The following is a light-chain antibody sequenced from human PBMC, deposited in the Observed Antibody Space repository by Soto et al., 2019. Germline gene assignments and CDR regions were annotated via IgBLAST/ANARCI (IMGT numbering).Light chain of an antibody. Sequence: DIVMTQSPDSLPVSLGERATINCKSSQSILYSSNNKNYLVWYQQKPGHTPKVLIYWASTREAGVPDRFSGSGSGTDFTLTISSLQAEDVAVYYCQQYYSAPLTFGGGTKVDIK. CDR3: QQYYSAPLT. V-gene: IGKV4-1*01. CDR2: WAS. CDR1: QSILYSSNNKNY. J-gene: IGKJ4*01.